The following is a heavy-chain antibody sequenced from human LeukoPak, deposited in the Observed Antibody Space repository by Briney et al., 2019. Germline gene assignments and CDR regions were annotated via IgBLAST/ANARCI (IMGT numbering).Heavy chain of an antibody. J-gene: IGHJ4*02. CDR3: ARSVVVVAATSGLDY. V-gene: IGHV3-48*03. CDR1: GFTFSSYE. Sequence: GGSLRLSCAASGFTFSSYEMNWVRQAPGKGLEWDSYISSSGSTIYYAVSVKGRHTIPRDNAKNSLYLQMNSLRAEDTAVYYCARSVVVVAATSGLDYWGQGTLVTVSS. D-gene: IGHD2-15*01. CDR2: ISSSGSTI.